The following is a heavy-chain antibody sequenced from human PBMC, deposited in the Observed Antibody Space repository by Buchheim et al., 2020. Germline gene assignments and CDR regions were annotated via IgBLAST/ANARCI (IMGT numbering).Heavy chain of an antibody. Sequence: EVQLLESGGGLVQPGGSLRLSCAASGFTFSSYAMSWVRQAPGKGLEWVSAISGSGGSTYYADSVKGRFTISRDNSKNTLYLQMNSLRAEDTAVYYCAKELSSYYYGSGSYYEGPFDYWGQGTL. V-gene: IGHV3-23*01. D-gene: IGHD3-10*01. CDR1: GFTFSSYA. J-gene: IGHJ4*02. CDR3: AKELSSYYYGSGSYYEGPFDY. CDR2: ISGSGGST.